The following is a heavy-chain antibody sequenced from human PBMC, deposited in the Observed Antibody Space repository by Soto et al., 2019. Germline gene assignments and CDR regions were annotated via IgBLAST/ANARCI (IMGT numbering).Heavy chain of an antibody. D-gene: IGHD3-3*01. Sequence: GGSLRLSCAASVFTFYTAWLNWVRQAPGKGLEWVGHIKSKNDGETTDYAAPVKGRFTISRDDSINTLYLQMNSLKTDDTAVYYCVTDTRGSWGQGTLVTVSS. CDR1: VFTFYTAW. CDR2: IKSKNDGETT. V-gene: IGHV3-15*07. J-gene: IGHJ5*02. CDR3: VTDTRGS.